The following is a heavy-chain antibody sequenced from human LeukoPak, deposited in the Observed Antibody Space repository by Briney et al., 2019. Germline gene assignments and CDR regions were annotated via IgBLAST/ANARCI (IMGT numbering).Heavy chain of an antibody. J-gene: IGHJ4*02. CDR2: IYPGDSDT. Sequence: GESLKISCKGSGYSFTNYWIAWVRQMPGKGPEWMGIIYPGDSDTRYSPSFQGQVTISADKSISTAYLQWSSLKASDTAMYYCARLSRVGALTTYFDDWGQGTLVTVSS. CDR1: GYSFTNYW. CDR3: ARLSRVGALTTYFDD. D-gene: IGHD1-26*01. V-gene: IGHV5-51*01.